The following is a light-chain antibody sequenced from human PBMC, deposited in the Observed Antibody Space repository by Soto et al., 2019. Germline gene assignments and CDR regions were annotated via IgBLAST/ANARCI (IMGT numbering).Light chain of an antibody. J-gene: IGKJ4*01. Sequence: QMTQSPSSVSASVGDRVTITCRASQNVNRWVAWYQQKPGKAPNLLIYTTSILQSGVPSRFSGSGFGTDFTLTISSLQPEDFATYYCLQAISFPLTFGGGTKVEIK. V-gene: IGKV1D-12*01. CDR1: QNVNRW. CDR2: TTS. CDR3: LQAISFPLT.